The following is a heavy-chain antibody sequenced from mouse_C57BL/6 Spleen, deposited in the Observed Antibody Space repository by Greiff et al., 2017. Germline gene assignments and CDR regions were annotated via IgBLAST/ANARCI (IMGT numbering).Heavy chain of an antibody. CDR1: GFTFSSYG. Sequence: VNLVESGGDLVKPGGSLKLSCAASGFTFSSYGMSWVRQTPDKRLEWVATISSGGSYTYYPDSVKGRFTISRDNAKNTLYLQMSSLKSEDTAMYYCARKDYGSSYWYFDVWGTGTTVTVSS. D-gene: IGHD1-1*01. CDR2: ISSGGSYT. J-gene: IGHJ1*03. V-gene: IGHV5-6*02. CDR3: ARKDYGSSYWYFDV.